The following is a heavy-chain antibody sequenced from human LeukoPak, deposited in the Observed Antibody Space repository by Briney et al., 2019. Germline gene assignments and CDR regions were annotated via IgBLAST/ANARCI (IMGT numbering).Heavy chain of an antibody. D-gene: IGHD3-10*01. CDR2: IYTSGST. CDR3: ARGRGSGSLTNWFDP. CDR1: GGSISSGSYY. Sequence: PSETLSLTCTVSGGSISSGSYYWSWIRQPAGKGLEWIGRIYTSGSTNYNPSLKSRVTISVDTSKNQFSLKLSSVTAADTAVYYCARGRGSGSLTNWFDPWGQGTLVTVSS. V-gene: IGHV4-61*02. J-gene: IGHJ5*02.